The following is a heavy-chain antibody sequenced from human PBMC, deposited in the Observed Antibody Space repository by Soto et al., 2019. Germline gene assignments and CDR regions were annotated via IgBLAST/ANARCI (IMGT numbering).Heavy chain of an antibody. V-gene: IGHV1-46*01. CDR1: GYTFTSYY. CDR2: INPSGGST. J-gene: IGHJ6*02. D-gene: IGHD2-21*02. CDR3: ARDSVVTATQYYYYYGMDV. Sequence: QVQLVQSGAEVKKPGASVKVSCKASGYTFTSYYMHWVRQAPGQGIEWMGIINPSGGSTSYAQKFQGRVTMTRDTSTSTVYMELSSLRSEDTAVYYCARDSVVTATQYYYYYGMDVWGQGTTVTVSS.